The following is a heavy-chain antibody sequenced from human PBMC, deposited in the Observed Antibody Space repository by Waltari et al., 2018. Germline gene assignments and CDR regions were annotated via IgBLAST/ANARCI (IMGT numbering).Heavy chain of an antibody. D-gene: IGHD2-15*01. V-gene: IGHV4-4*07. CDR3: ARMVAACYYYYMDV. Sequence: QVQLQESGPGLVKPSETLSLTCTVSGGSISSYYWSWIRQPAGKGLKWIGRIYTSGSTNYNPSLKSRVTMSVDTSKNQFSLKLSSVTAADTAVYYCARMVAACYYYYMDVWGKGTTVTVSS. CDR2: IYTSGST. J-gene: IGHJ6*03. CDR1: GGSISSYY.